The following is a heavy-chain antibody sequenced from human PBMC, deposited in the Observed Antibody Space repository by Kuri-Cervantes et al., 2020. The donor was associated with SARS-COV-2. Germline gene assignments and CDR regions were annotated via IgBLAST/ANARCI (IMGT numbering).Heavy chain of an antibody. V-gene: IGHV4-38-2*01. CDR1: GYSISSGYY. J-gene: IGHJ5*02. CDR2: IYYSGST. D-gene: IGHD6-19*01. Sequence: SETLSLTCAVSGYSISSGYYWGWIRQPPGKGLEWIGYIYYSGSTNYNPSLKSRVTVSVDTSKNQFSLKLSSVTAADTAVYYCARRILSIAVAGRGNWFDPWGQGTLVTVSS. CDR3: ARRILSIAVAGRGNWFDP.